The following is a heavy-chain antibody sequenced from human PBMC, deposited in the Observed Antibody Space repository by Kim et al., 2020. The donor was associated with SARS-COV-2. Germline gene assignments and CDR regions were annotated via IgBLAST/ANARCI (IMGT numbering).Heavy chain of an antibody. Sequence: GGSLRLSCAASGFTFSSYAMSWVRQAPGKGLEWVSAISGSGGSTYYADSVKGRFTISRDNSKNTLYLQMNSLRAEDTAVYYCAKDRTTGYNSGPNYYYGMDVWGQGTTVTVSS. D-gene: IGHD6-19*01. CDR2: ISGSGGST. V-gene: IGHV3-23*01. J-gene: IGHJ6*02. CDR3: AKDRTTGYNSGPNYYYGMDV. CDR1: GFTFSSYA.